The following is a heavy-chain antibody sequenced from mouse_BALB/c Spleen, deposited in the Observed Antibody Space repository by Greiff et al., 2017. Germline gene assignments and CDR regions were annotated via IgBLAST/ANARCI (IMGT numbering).Heavy chain of an antibody. V-gene: IGHV1-87*01. CDR2: IYPGDGDT. CDR3: ARSPYAMDY. J-gene: IGHJ4*01. CDR1: GYTFTSYW. Sequence: VKLMESGAELARPGASVKLSCKASGYTFTSYWMQWVKQRPGQGLEWIGAIYPGDGDTRYTQKFKGKATLTADKSSSTAYMQLSSLASEDSAVYYCARSPYAMDYWGQGTSVTVSS.